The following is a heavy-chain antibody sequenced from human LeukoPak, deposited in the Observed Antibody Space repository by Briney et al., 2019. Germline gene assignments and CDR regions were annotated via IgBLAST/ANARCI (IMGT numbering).Heavy chain of an antibody. D-gene: IGHD3-22*01. V-gene: IGHV3-33*06. CDR2: IWYDGSNK. CDR3: AKDLGSTGYLAY. Sequence: PGRSLRLSCAASGFTFSSYGMHWVRQAPGKGLEWVAVIWYDGSNKYYADSVKGRFTISRDNSKNTLYLQMNSLRAEDTAVYYCAKDLGSTGYLAYWGQGTLVTVSS. J-gene: IGHJ4*02. CDR1: GFTFSSYG.